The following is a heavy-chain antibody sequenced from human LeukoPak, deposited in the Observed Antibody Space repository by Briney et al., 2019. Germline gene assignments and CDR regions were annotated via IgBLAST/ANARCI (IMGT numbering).Heavy chain of an antibody. CDR1: GDSVSSNSAA. CDR2: TYYRSKWYN. J-gene: IGHJ5*02. D-gene: IGHD6-13*01. Sequence: SQTLSLTCAISGDSVSSNSAAWNWIRQSPSRGLEWLGRTYYRSKWYNEYAVSVKSRITINPDTSKNQFSLKLSSVTAADTAVYYCARGSAEQQLVRGWFDPWGQGTLVTVSS. V-gene: IGHV6-1*01. CDR3: ARGSAEQQLVRGWFDP.